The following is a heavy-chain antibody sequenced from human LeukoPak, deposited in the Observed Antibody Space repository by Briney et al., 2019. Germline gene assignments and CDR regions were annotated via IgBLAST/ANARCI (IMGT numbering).Heavy chain of an antibody. CDR1: GGSISSYY. CDR3: ARDVLSGAAAATGY. CDR2: IYYSGST. V-gene: IGHV4-59*01. J-gene: IGHJ4*02. D-gene: IGHD6-13*01. Sequence: SETLSLTCTVSGGSISSYYWSWIRQPPGKGLEWIGYIYYSGSTNYNPSLKSRVTISVDTSKNQFSLKLSSVTAADTAVYYCARDVLSGAAAATGYWGQGTLVTVSS.